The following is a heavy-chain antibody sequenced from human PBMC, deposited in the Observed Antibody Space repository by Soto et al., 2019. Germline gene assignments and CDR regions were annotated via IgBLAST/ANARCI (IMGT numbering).Heavy chain of an antibody. J-gene: IGHJ4*02. CDR2: IIPIFGTA. Sequence: SVKVSCKASGGTFSSYAICWVRQAPGQGLEWMGGIIPIFGTANYAQKFQGRVTITADESTSTAYMELSSLRSEDTAVYYCAREHSSSWRFDYWGQGTLVTVSS. CDR1: GGTFSSYA. D-gene: IGHD6-13*01. CDR3: AREHSSSWRFDY. V-gene: IGHV1-69*13.